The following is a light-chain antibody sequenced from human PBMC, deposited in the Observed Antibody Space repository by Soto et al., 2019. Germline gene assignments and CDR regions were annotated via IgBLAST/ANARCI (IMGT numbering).Light chain of an antibody. CDR1: QSVISRY. Sequence: DIVLTQSPATLSLSPGERVTLSCRASQSVISRYLAWYQQKPGQAPQLLIYGASTWDTGIPERFSGSGSGTDFTLTVSGLQPDDFAVYYCQHYGSSSYTFGHGTKLEIK. CDR3: QHYGSSSYT. J-gene: IGKJ2*01. V-gene: IGKV3-20*01. CDR2: GAS.